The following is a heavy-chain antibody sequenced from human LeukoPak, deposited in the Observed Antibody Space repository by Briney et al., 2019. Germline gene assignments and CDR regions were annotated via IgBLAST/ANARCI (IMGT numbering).Heavy chain of an antibody. J-gene: IGHJ4*02. V-gene: IGHV4-39*01. D-gene: IGHD3-22*01. Sequence: SETLSLTCTVSGGSISSSSYYWGWIRQPPGKGLEWIGSIYHSGSTYYNPSLKSRVTISVDTSKNQFSLKLSSVTAADTAVYYCARVVVIAGYFDYWGQGTLVTVSS. CDR3: ARVVVIAGYFDY. CDR2: IYHSGST. CDR1: GGSISSSSYY.